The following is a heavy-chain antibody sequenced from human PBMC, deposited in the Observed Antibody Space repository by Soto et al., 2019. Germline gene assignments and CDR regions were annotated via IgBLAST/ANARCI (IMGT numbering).Heavy chain of an antibody. CDR2: IKQDGSGK. J-gene: IGHJ5*02. CDR3: ARDLWVNLAAAGTAPLAP. Sequence: GGSLRLSCAASGFTFSSYWMSWVRQAPGKGLEWVANIKQDGSGKYYVDSVKGRFTISRDNAKNSLYLQMNSLRAEDTAVYYCARDLWVNLAAAGTAPLAPWGQGTLVTVSS. CDR1: GFTFSSYW. V-gene: IGHV3-7*03. D-gene: IGHD6-13*01.